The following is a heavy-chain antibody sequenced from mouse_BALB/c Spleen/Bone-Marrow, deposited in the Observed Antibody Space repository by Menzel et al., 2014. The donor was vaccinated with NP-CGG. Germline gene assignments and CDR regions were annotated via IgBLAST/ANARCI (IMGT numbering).Heavy chain of an antibody. CDR3: ARLHYYGYGAY. CDR2: INPDRRTI. J-gene: IGHJ3*01. CDR1: GFDFSTFW. Sequence: EVMLVESGGGLAQPGGSLKLSCAASGFDFSTFWMSWVRQAPGKGLEWIGEINPDRRTINYSPSLKDKFVISRDNAKNTLYLLMSKVRSEDTALYYCARLHYYGYGAYWGQGTLVTVSA. V-gene: IGHV4-1*02. D-gene: IGHD1-2*01.